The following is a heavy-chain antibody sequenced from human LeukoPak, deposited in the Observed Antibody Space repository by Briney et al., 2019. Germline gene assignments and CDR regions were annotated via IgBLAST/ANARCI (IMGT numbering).Heavy chain of an antibody. CDR1: GGSISSYY. CDR2: IYTSGST. J-gene: IGHJ4*02. D-gene: IGHD5-12*01. Sequence: SETLSLTCTVSGGSISSYYWSWIRQPAGKGLEWIGRIYTSGSTNYNPSLKSRVTISVDTSKNQFSLKLRSETAADTAVYYCARGGYSGYATRARSYYFDYWGQGTLVTVSS. V-gene: IGHV4-4*07. CDR3: ARGGYSGYATRARSYYFDY.